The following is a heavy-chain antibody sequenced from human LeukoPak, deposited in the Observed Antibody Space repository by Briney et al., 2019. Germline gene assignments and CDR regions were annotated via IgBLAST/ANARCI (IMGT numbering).Heavy chain of an antibody. CDR3: ARALYYYYGMDV. V-gene: IGHV4-59*01. CDR1: GDSISSYY. J-gene: IGHJ6*02. Sequence: PSETLSLTCTVSGDSISSYYWSWIRQPPGKGLEWIGYIYYSGSTNYNPSLKSRVTISVDTSKNQFSLKLSSVTAADTAVYYCARALYYYYGMDVWGQGTTVTVSS. CDR2: IYYSGST.